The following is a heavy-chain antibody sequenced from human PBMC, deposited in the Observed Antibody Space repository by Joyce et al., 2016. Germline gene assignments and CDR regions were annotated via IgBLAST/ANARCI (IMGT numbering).Heavy chain of an antibody. CDR1: GFTFSDAG. CDR3: TTDNSAVNYWFDP. V-gene: IGHV3-15*07. CDR2: IKDKSVGGTT. D-gene: IGHD4-17*01. Sequence: EEQLVESGGGLVKPGGSLRLSCVACGFTFSDAGVNWVRQAPGKGLEWVGRIKDKSVGGTTDYAAPVKGRFAISRDDSKNTVYLQMNSLQTEDTAVYYCTTDNSAVNYWFDPWGQGTLVTVSS. J-gene: IGHJ5*02.